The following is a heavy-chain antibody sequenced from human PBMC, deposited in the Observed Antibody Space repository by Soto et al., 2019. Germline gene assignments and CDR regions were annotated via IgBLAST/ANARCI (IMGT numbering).Heavy chain of an antibody. J-gene: IGHJ4*02. Sequence: SETLSLTCTVSGGSISSGDYYWSWIRQPPGKGLEWIGYIYYSGSTYYNPSLKSRVTISVDTSKNQFSLKLSSVTAADTAVYYCARAGDITAMADFDYWGQGTLVTVSS. CDR2: IYYSGST. V-gene: IGHV4-30-4*01. D-gene: IGHD5-18*01. CDR3: ARAGDITAMADFDY. CDR1: GGSISSGDYY.